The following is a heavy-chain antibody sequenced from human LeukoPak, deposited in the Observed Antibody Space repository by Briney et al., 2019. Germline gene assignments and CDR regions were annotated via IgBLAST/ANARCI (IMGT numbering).Heavy chain of an antibody. CDR3: ALGYTSGWYYFDI. CDR2: IYYSGGT. J-gene: IGHJ2*01. CDR1: GSSISSRSYY. Sequence: SETLSLTCDVSGSSISSRSYYWGWIRQPPGEGLEWIGTIYYSGGTDYHPSLNRRVTISVDTSNNQFSLKLRSVTAADPAVYYCALGYTSGWYYFDIWGRGTLVTVSS. V-gene: IGHV4-39*01. D-gene: IGHD6-19*01.